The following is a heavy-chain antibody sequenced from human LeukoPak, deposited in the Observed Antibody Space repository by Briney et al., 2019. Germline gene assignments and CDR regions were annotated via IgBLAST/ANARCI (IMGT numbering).Heavy chain of an antibody. J-gene: IGHJ6*03. CDR3: ARETWAGTYYYYMDV. V-gene: IGHV3-33*01. CDR2: IWYDGSNK. D-gene: IGHD3-10*01. CDR1: GFTISSYG. Sequence: GRSLRLSCAASGFTISSYGMHWVRQAPGKGLEWVAVIWYDGSNKYYGDSVKGRFTISRDNSKTTLYLQMNSLRAEDTAVYYCARETWAGTYYYYMDVWGKGTTVTVSS.